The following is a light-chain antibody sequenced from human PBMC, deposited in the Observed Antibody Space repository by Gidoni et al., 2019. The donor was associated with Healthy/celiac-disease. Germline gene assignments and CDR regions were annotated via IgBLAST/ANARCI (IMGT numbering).Light chain of an antibody. CDR1: QSISSY. CDR3: QQSYSTPRT. CDR2: TAS. V-gene: IGKV1-39*01. Sequence: DIQMTQSPSSLSASVGDRVTITCRASQSISSYLNWYQQKPGKAPKLLIYTASSLQSGVPSRFSGSRSGTDFTLTISSLQPEDFATYYCQQSYSTPRTFGQGPNLEIK. J-gene: IGKJ2*01.